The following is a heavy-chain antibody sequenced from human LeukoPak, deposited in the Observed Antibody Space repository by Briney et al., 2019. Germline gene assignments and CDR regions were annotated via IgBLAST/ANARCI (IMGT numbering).Heavy chain of an antibody. V-gene: IGHV1-46*01. CDR2: INPSGGST. Sequence: XXXKXXGYTFTXYYMHWVRQAPGQGLEWMGIINPSGGSTSYAQKFQGRVTMTRDTSTSTVYMELSSLRSEDTAVYYCARPETGYFDSWGQGTLVTVSS. CDR3: ARPETGYFDS. CDR1: GYTFTXYY. J-gene: IGHJ4*02. D-gene: IGHD1-14*01.